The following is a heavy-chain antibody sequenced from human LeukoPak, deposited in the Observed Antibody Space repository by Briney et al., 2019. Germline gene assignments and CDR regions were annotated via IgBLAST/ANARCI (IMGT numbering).Heavy chain of an antibody. CDR2: IDVSGNTI. CDR3: ATSMAQDVDAFHI. J-gene: IGHJ3*02. V-gene: IGHV3-48*03. D-gene: IGHD2-21*01. Sequence: GGSLRLSCAASGFSFSDYEMNWVRQAPGKGLEWLSHIDVSGNTIHYADSVKGRFTISRDNAKNSLYLQMNNLRAEDTAMFYCATSMAQDVDAFHIWGQGTMVTVSS. CDR1: GFSFSDYE.